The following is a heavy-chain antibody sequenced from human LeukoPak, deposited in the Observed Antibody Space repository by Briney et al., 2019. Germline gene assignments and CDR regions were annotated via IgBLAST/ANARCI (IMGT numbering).Heavy chain of an antibody. J-gene: IGHJ6*02. CDR1: GFTFSSYS. CDR2: ISSSSSYI. D-gene: IGHD3-10*01. V-gene: IGHV3-21*04. CDR3: AGAHPPPRSFGEFPDAYYYYGMDV. Sequence: GGSLRLSCAASGFTFSSYSMNWVRQAPGKGLEGVSSISSSSSYIYYADSVKGRFTISRDNAKKSLYLQMNSLLAEDTAGYYLAGAHPPPRSFGEFPDAYYYYGMDVWGQGTTVTVSS.